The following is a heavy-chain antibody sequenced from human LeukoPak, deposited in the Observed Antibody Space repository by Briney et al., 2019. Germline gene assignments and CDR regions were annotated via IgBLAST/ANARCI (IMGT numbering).Heavy chain of an antibody. CDR2: IIPIFGTA. CDR3: ARGSPGQLLNEDY. J-gene: IGHJ4*02. Sequence: GSSVKVSCKPSGGTFSSYAISWVRQAPGQGLEWMGGIIPIFGTANYAQKFQGRVTITADESTSTAYMELSSLRSEDTAVYYCARGSPGQLLNEDYWGQGTLVTVSS. D-gene: IGHD2-2*01. V-gene: IGHV1-69*01. CDR1: GGTFSSYA.